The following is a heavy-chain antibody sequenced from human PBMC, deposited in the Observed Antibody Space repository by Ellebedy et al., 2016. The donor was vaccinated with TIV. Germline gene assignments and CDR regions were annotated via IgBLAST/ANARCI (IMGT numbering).Heavy chain of an antibody. CDR3: ATGGYSNGYGGWFNP. CDR1: GFSFRSYG. J-gene: IGHJ5*02. D-gene: IGHD5-18*01. CDR2: IWYDGSKK. V-gene: IGHV3-33*01. Sequence: GESLKISCTVSGFSFRSYGMHWVCQAPGKGLEWVAVIWYDGSKKYYADSVKGRFTISRDNSKNTLYLQMNSLRAEDTAVYYCATGGYSNGYGGWFNPWGQGTLVTVSS.